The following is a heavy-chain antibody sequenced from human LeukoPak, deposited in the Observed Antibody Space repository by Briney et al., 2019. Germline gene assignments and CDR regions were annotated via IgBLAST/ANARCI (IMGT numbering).Heavy chain of an antibody. D-gene: IGHD1-7*01. Sequence: GGSLRLSCAASGFTVSSNYMSWVRQAPGKGLEWVAVISKDGSDKYYPGSVRGRFTISRDNSKNTIYLQMDSLRAEDTAIYYCARDYRWNYDYWGQGTLVTVSS. V-gene: IGHV3-30-3*01. J-gene: IGHJ4*02. CDR1: GFTVSSNY. CDR3: ARDYRWNYDY. CDR2: ISKDGSDK.